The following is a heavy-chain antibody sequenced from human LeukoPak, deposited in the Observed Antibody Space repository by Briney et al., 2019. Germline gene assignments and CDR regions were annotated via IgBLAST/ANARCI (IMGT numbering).Heavy chain of an antibody. Sequence: GGPLRLSCAASGFTFSSYGMHWVRQAPGKGLEWVAGISYDGSNKYYADSVKGRFTISRDNSKNTLYLQMNSLRAEDTAVYYCANGGYYYDSSGYRIFGLGYFQHWGQGTLVTVSS. CDR2: ISYDGSNK. D-gene: IGHD3-22*01. CDR3: ANGGYYYDSSGYRIFGLGYFQH. CDR1: GFTFSSYG. J-gene: IGHJ1*01. V-gene: IGHV3-30*18.